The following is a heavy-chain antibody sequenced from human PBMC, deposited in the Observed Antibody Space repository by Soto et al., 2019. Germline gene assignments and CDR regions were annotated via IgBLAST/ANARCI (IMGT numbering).Heavy chain of an antibody. J-gene: IGHJ6*02. CDR1: GFTFSSYA. D-gene: IGHD5-18*01. V-gene: IGHV3-30-3*01. Sequence: HPGGSLRLSCAASGFTFSSYAMHWVRQAPGKGLEWVAVISYDGSNKYYADSVKGRLTISRDNSKNTLYLQMNSLRAEDTAVYYCARYHNAASSYYYYGMDVWGQGTTVTVSS. CDR2: ISYDGSNK. CDR3: ARYHNAASSYYYYGMDV.